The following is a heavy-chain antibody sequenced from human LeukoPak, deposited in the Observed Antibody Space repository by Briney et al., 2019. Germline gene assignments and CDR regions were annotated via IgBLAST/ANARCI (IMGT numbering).Heavy chain of an antibody. CDR3: ARDKRGSSSSQALDY. CDR1: GFTFSSYS. Sequence: GGSLRLSCAASGFTFSSYSMDWVRQAPGKGLEWVSSISSSSSYIYYADSVKGRFTISRDNAKNSLYLQMNSLRAEDTAVYYCARDKRGSSSSQALDYWGQGTLVTVSS. J-gene: IGHJ4*02. D-gene: IGHD6-6*01. V-gene: IGHV3-21*01. CDR2: ISSSSSYI.